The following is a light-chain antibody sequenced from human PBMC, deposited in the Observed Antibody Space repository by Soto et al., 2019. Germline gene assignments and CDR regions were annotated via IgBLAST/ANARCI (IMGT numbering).Light chain of an antibody. V-gene: IGLV1-40*01. CDR3: QSYDSSLNGVV. Sequence: QPVLTQPPSVSGAPGQRVTISCTGSSSNIGAGYDVHWYQQLPGTAPKLLIYGNSNRPSGVPDRFSGSKSGTSASLAITGLQAEDDADYYCQSYDSSLNGVVFGGGTKLTVL. CDR2: GNS. J-gene: IGLJ2*01. CDR1: SSNIGAGYD.